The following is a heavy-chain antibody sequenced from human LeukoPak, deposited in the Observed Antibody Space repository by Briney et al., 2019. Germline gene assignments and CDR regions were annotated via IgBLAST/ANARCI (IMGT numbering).Heavy chain of an antibody. J-gene: IGHJ4*02. Sequence: GGSLRLSCAASGFTFSSYGMHWVRQAPGKGLEWVAVISYDGSNKYYADSVKGRFTISRDNAKKSLFLQMNSLRAEDTASYYCARRRRGTTNCAGDCYPYYFDYWGQGTLVTVSS. D-gene: IGHD2-21*02. V-gene: IGHV3-30*03. CDR1: GFTFSSYG. CDR3: ARRRRGTTNCAGDCYPYYFDY. CDR2: ISYDGSNK.